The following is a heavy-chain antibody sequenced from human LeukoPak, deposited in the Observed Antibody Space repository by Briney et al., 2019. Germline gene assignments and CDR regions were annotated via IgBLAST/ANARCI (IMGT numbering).Heavy chain of an antibody. D-gene: IGHD5-12*01. Sequence: GGSLRLSCAASGFTFSSYAMSWVRQAPGKGLEWVSGIGATGVSTFYGDSVKGRFTMSRDNSRNTLYLRMDSLRAEDTAVYYCAKDQGGYSAYGHLDYWGQGTLVTVSS. V-gene: IGHV3-23*01. CDR3: AKDQGGYSAYGHLDY. CDR2: IGATGVST. J-gene: IGHJ4*02. CDR1: GFTFSSYA.